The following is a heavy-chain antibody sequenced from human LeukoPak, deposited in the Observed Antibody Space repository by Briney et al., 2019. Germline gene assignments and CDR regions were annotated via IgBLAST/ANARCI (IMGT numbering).Heavy chain of an antibody. V-gene: IGHV3-23*01. CDR3: AKASSPNDSSGWVRWFDP. D-gene: IGHD6-19*01. CDR1: GFTFSSYA. J-gene: IGHJ5*02. CDR2: ISGSGGGT. Sequence: PGGSLRLSCAASGFTFSSYAMSWVRQAPGKGLEWVSAISGSGGGTYYADSVKGRFTISRDNSKNTLYMQMNSLRAEDTAVYYCAKASSPNDSSGWVRWFDPWGQGTLVTVSS.